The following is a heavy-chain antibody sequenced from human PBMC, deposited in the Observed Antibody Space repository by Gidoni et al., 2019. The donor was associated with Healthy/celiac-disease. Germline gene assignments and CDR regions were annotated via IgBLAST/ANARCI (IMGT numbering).Heavy chain of an antibody. J-gene: IGHJ4*02. CDR3: ACSAYYDILTGPAGAYYFDY. CDR2: ISSSSSYT. Sequence: QVQLVEPGGGLVKPGGSLRLSCAASGFTFSDYYLSWIRQAPGKGLEWVSYISSSSSYTNYADSVKGRFTISRDNAKNSLYLQMNSLRAEDTAVYYCACSAYYDILTGPAGAYYFDYWGQGTLVTVSS. D-gene: IGHD3-9*01. CDR1: GFTFSDYY. V-gene: IGHV3-11*06.